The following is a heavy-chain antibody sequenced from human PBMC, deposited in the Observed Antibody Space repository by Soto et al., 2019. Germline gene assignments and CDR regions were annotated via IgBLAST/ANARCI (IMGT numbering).Heavy chain of an antibody. V-gene: IGHV1-8*01. D-gene: IGHD2-2*01. CDR1: GYTFTSYD. CDR3: ARHYCISTSCYYYYGMDV. CDR2: MNPNSGNT. J-gene: IGHJ6*04. Sequence: QVQLVQSGAEVKKPGASVKVSCKASGYTFTSYDINWVRQATGQGLEWMGWMNPNSGNTGYAQKFQGRVTMTRNTSISTAYMELSSLRSEDTAVYYCARHYCISTSCYYYYGMDVWGKGTTVTVSS.